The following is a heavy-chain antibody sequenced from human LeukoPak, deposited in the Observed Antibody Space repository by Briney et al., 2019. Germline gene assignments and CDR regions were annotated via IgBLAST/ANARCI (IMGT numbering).Heavy chain of an antibody. CDR3: ARVSYGPLDEGAFDI. J-gene: IGHJ3*02. CDR2: ISAYNGNT. CDR1: GYTFTSYG. V-gene: IGHV1-18*01. D-gene: IGHD5-18*01. Sequence: ASVKVSCKASGYTFTSYGISWVRQAPGQGLEWMGWISAYNGNTNYAQKLQGRVTMTTDTSTSTAYMELRSLRSDDTAVYYCARVSYGPLDEGAFDIWGQGTMVTVSS.